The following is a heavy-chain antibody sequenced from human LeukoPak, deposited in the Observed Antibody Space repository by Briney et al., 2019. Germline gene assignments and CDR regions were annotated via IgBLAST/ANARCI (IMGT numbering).Heavy chain of an antibody. Sequence: SVKVSCKASGYTFTGYYMHWVRQAPGQGLEWMGGIIPIFGTANYAQKLQGRVTITADESTSTAYMELSSLGSEDTAVYYCARETTMVRGPTNYYYYYMDVWGKGTTVTISS. V-gene: IGHV1-69*13. CDR3: ARETTMVRGPTNYYYYYMDV. CDR2: IIPIFGTA. CDR1: GYTFTGYY. D-gene: IGHD3-10*01. J-gene: IGHJ6*03.